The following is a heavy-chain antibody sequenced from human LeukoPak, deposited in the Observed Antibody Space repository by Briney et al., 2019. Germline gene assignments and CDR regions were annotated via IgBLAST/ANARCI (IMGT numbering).Heavy chain of an antibody. CDR3: ARHSPRLRKYYYYGMDV. CDR2: IYTSGST. CDR1: GGSISSYY. V-gene: IGHV4-4*07. Sequence: SETLSLTCTVSGGSISSYYWSWIRQPAGKGLEWIGRIYTSGSTNYNPSLKSRVTMSVDTSKNQFSLKLSSVTAADTAVYYCARHSPRLRKYYYYGMDVWGQGTTVTVSS. J-gene: IGHJ6*02. D-gene: IGHD4-17*01.